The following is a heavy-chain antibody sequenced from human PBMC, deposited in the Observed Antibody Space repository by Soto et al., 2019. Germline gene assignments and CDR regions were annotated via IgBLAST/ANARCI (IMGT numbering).Heavy chain of an antibody. Sequence: QVQLQESGPGLVKPSQTLSLTCTVSGGSISSGGTGSYWTWIRQLPGKGLEWIGYIYYTGNTYYNPSLKSPPTRSIYTSKNQFSLKLTSVTAADTAVYFCASGHDAYKVRYWGQGTLVTVSS. V-gene: IGHV4-31*01. J-gene: IGHJ4*02. CDR1: GGSISSGGTGSY. CDR2: IYYTGNT. D-gene: IGHD1-1*01. CDR3: ASGHDAYKVRY.